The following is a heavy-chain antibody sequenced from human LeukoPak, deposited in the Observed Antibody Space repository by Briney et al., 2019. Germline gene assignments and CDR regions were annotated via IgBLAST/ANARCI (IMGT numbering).Heavy chain of an antibody. CDR1: GFTFSNAW. V-gene: IGHV3-15*01. D-gene: IGHD6-13*01. Sequence: GGSLRLSCAASGFTFSNAWMSWVRQAPGKGLEWVGRIKSKTDGGTTDYAAPVKGRFTIPRDDSKNTLYLQMNSLKTEDTAVYYCTTEGEFRIAAAGLYYYYYYMDVWGKGTTVTVSS. CDR3: TTEGEFRIAAAGLYYYYYYMDV. J-gene: IGHJ6*03. CDR2: IKSKTDGGTT.